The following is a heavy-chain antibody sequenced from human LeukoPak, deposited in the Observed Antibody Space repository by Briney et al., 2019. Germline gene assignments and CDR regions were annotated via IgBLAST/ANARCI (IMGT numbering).Heavy chain of an antibody. CDR3: ARPKVRGAAAGTLSAFDI. Sequence: SETLSLTCAVYGGSFSGYYWSWIRQPPGKGLEWIGEINHSGSTNYNPSLNSRVTISVDTSKNQFSLKLSSVTAADTAVYYCARPKVRGAAAGTLSAFDIWGQGTMVTVSS. V-gene: IGHV4-34*01. CDR1: GGSFSGYY. D-gene: IGHD6-13*01. CDR2: INHSGST. J-gene: IGHJ3*02.